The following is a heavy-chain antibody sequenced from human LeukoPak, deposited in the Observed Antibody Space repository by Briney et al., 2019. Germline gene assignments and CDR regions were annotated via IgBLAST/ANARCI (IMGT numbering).Heavy chain of an antibody. J-gene: IGHJ4*02. CDR2: IYSGGST. Sequence: ETLSLTCAVYGGSFSSYYWSCVRQAPGKGLEWVSFIYSGGSTYYADSVKGRFTISRGNYKNTLSLKMNSLRAEDAAVYYCARVPVDHNYCDDWCQGTLVTVSS. D-gene: IGHD2-8*02. V-gene: IGHV3-53*01. CDR3: ARVPVDHNYCDD. CDR1: GGSFSSYY.